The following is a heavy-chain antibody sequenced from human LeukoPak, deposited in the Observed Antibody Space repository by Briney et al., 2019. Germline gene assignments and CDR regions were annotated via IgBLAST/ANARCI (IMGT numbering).Heavy chain of an antibody. CDR1: GYTFTSYG. D-gene: IGHD3-3*01. J-gene: IGHJ4*02. CDR2: ISAYNGNT. V-gene: IGHV1-18*01. CDR3: ARYDSWSGYSKHPIDY. Sequence: VASVKVSCKASGYTFTSYGISWVRQAPGRGLEWMGWISAYNGNTNYAQKLQGRVTMTTDTSTSTAYMELRSLRSDDTTVYYCARYDSWSGYSKHPIDYWGQGTLVTVSS.